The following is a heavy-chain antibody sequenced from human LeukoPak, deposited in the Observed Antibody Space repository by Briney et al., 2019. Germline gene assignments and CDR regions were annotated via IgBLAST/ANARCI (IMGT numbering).Heavy chain of an antibody. J-gene: IGHJ5*02. Sequence: GGSLRLSCAASGFTFSSYSMNWVRQAPGKGLEWVSSISSSSSYIYYADSVKGRFTISRDNAKNSLYLQMNSLRAEDTAVYYCARDGSWGTYNWFDPWGQGSLVTVSS. V-gene: IGHV3-21*01. CDR1: GFTFSSYS. CDR2: ISSSSSYI. CDR3: ARDGSWGTYNWFDP. D-gene: IGHD1-26*01.